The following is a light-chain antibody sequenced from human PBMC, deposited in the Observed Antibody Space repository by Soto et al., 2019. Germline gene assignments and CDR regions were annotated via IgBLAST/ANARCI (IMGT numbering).Light chain of an antibody. Sequence: TLSLSPGERATLSCRASQRITTVAWYQQKPGQAPRLLIYGLSIRAPGISTRFTVSGSGTEFTLTITSLRSEDFGVYYCQQYYDWPTFGQGTKVDIK. V-gene: IGKV3-15*01. CDR2: GLS. J-gene: IGKJ1*01. CDR1: QRITT. CDR3: QQYYDWPT.